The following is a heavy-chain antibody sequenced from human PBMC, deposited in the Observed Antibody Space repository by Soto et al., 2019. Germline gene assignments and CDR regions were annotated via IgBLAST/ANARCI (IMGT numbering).Heavy chain of an antibody. CDR3: ARPRWNDFAFDI. Sequence: ASVKVSCKASGYTFTSYGICWVRQAPGQGLEWMGWISAYNGNTNYAQKLQGRVTMTTDTSTSTAYMELRSLRSDDTAVYYCARPRWNDFAFDIWGQGTMVTVSS. CDR1: GYTFTSYG. CDR2: ISAYNGNT. D-gene: IGHD1-1*01. V-gene: IGHV1-18*01. J-gene: IGHJ3*02.